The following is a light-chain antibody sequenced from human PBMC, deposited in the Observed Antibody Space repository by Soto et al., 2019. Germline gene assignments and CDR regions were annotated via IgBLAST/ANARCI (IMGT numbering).Light chain of an antibody. CDR1: SSDVGDNY. CDR2: EVS. CDR3: GSYAGGNTFV. Sequence: QSVLAQPPSASGSPGQSVTISCTGTSSDVGDNYVSWYQQHLGKAPKLIIYEVSQRPSGVPDRFSGSKSGNTASLTVYGLQDEDEADYYCGSYAGGNTFVFGPGTKV. J-gene: IGLJ1*01. V-gene: IGLV2-8*01.